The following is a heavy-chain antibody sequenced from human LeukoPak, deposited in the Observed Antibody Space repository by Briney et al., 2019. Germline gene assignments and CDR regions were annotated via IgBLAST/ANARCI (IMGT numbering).Heavy chain of an antibody. CDR2: ISGSGGST. J-gene: IGHJ4*02. D-gene: IGHD6-19*01. Sequence: GGSLRLSCAASGFTFSSYAMSWVRQAPGKGLEWVSGISGSGGSTYYADSVKGRSTISRDNSKNTLYLQMNSLRAEDTAIYYCARAVAGNFDYWGQGTLVTVSS. CDR1: GFTFSSYA. CDR3: ARAVAGNFDY. V-gene: IGHV3-23*01.